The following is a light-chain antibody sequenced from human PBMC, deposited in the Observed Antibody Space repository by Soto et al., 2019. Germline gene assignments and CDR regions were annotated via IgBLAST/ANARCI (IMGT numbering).Light chain of an antibody. V-gene: IGKV1-12*01. J-gene: IGKJ4*01. CDR2: TAS. CDR3: QQTDRFPRP. CDR1: QGISSR. Sequence: IQMTPSPSSVSASVGDRVTITCRASQGISSRLAWYQQIPGKAPKLLIYTASSLQSGLPSRFSGSGYGKYFTLAITSLQPEDFAAYYCQQTDRFPRPCGGGTKVEIK.